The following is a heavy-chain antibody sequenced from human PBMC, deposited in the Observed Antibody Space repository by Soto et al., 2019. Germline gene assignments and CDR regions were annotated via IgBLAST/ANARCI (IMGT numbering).Heavy chain of an antibody. J-gene: IGHJ4*02. CDR2: ISSSGSTI. CDR3: ARDSSLAYCGGDCYSVFDY. Sequence: GGSLRLSCAASGFTFSSYEMKWVRQAPGKGLEWVSYISSSGSTIYYADSVKGRFTISRDNAKNSLYLQMNSLRAEDTAVYYCARDSSLAYCGGDCYSVFDYWGQGTLVTVSS. V-gene: IGHV3-48*03. D-gene: IGHD2-21*02. CDR1: GFTFSSYE.